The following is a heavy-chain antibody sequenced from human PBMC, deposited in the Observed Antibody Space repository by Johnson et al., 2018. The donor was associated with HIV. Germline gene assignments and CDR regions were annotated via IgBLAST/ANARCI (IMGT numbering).Heavy chain of an antibody. D-gene: IGHD7-27*01. CDR2: IWYDGSNK. V-gene: IGHV3-33*01. CDR3: TTARSKWGNGFDI. CDR1: GFTFSSYG. Sequence: QVQLVESGGGVVQPGRSLRLSCAASGFTFSSYGMHWVRQAPGKGLEWVAVIWYDGSNKYYADSVKGRFTISRDNSKNTLYLQMNGLRTEDTAVYYCTTARSKWGNGFDIGGQGTMVTVSS. J-gene: IGHJ3*02.